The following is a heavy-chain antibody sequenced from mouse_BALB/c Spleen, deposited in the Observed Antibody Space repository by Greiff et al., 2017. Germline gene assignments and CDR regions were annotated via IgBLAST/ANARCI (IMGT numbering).Heavy chain of an antibody. CDR1: GFTFSSYA. CDR3: ARHGRASWFAY. Sequence: EVKLMESGGGLVKPGGSLKLSCAASGFTFSSYAMSWVRQTPEKRLEWVATISSGGSYTYYPDSVKGRFTISRDNAKNTLYLQMSSLRSEDTAMYYCARHGRASWFAYWGQGTLVTVSA. D-gene: IGHD1-1*02. V-gene: IGHV5-9-3*01. CDR2: ISSGGSYT. J-gene: IGHJ3*01.